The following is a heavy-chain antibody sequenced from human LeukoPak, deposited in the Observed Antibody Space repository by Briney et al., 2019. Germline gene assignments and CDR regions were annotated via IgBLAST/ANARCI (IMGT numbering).Heavy chain of an antibody. CDR2: ISGDGTRT. D-gene: IGHD3-16*01. CDR1: GFSFSSYA. J-gene: IGHJ4*02. CDR3: AEWPEGAMDYFDY. V-gene: IGHV3-23*01. Sequence: GGSLRLSRAASGFSFSSYAMTWARQAPVKGLEWVSAISGDGTRTYYADSVKGRFTISRDNSKNTLYLEMSSLRVEDTAIYYCAEWPEGAMDYFDYWGQGTLVTVSS.